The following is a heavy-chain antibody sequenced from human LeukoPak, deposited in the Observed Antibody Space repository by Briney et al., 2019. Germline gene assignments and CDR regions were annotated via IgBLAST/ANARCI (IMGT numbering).Heavy chain of an antibody. Sequence: GGTLRLSCAASGFTFSSYGMSWVRQAPGKGLEWVSAISGSGGSTYYADSVKGRFTISRDNSKNTLYLQMNSLRAEDTAVYYCARHSRADAFDIWGQGTMVTVSS. D-gene: IGHD6-13*01. J-gene: IGHJ3*02. CDR1: GFTFSSYG. CDR3: ARHSRADAFDI. CDR2: ISGSGGST. V-gene: IGHV3-23*01.